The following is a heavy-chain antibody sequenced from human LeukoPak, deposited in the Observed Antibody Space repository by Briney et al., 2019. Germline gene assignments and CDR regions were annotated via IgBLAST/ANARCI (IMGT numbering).Heavy chain of an antibody. CDR1: GFTFSSYS. CDR3: ASPPYSFCGGDCPLGY. J-gene: IGHJ4*02. D-gene: IGHD2-21*02. V-gene: IGHV3-48*02. Sequence: GGSLRLSCAASGFTFSSYSMNWVRQAPGKGLEWVSYISSSSSTIYYADPVQGRFTISRDNAKNSLYLQMNSLRDEDTAVYYCASPPYSFCGGDCPLGYWGQGTLVTVSS. CDR2: ISSSSSTI.